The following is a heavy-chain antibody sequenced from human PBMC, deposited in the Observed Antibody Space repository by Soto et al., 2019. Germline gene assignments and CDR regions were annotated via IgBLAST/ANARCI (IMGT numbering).Heavy chain of an antibody. D-gene: IGHD3-10*01. V-gene: IGHV4-4*02. CDR2: IYHSGST. CDR1: GGSISSSNW. Sequence: SETLSLTCAVSGGSISSSNWWSWVRQPPGKGLEWIGEIYHSGSTDYNPSLKSRVTISVDKSKNQFSLKLSSVTAADTAVYYCARVRRGVNYYYGMDVWGQGTTVTVSS. J-gene: IGHJ6*02. CDR3: ARVRRGVNYYYGMDV.